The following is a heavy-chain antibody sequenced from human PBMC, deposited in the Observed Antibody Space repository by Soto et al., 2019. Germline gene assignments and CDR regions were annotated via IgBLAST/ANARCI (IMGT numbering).Heavy chain of an antibody. CDR2: ISSSGSTI. D-gene: IGHD6-13*01. J-gene: IGHJ6*02. CDR3: AREEAAADYYYYYGMDV. Sequence: QVQLVESGGGLVKPGGSLRLSCAASGFTFSDYYMSWIRQAPRKGLEWVSYISSSGSTIYYADSVKGRFTISRDNAKNSLYLQMNSLRAEDTAVYYCAREEAAADYYYYYGMDVWGQGTTVTVSS. CDR1: GFTFSDYY. V-gene: IGHV3-11*01.